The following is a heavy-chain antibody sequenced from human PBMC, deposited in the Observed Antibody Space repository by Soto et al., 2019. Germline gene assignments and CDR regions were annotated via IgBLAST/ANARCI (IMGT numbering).Heavy chain of an antibody. CDR2: IDPSDSYT. V-gene: IGHV5-10-1*01. CDR3: ARRTVYYDILTGYYPSWFDP. Sequence: PGESLKISCKGSGYSFTSYWISWVRQMPGKGLEWMGRIDPSDSYTNYSPSFQGHVTISADKSISTAYLQWSSLKAPDTAMYYCARRTVYYDILTGYYPSWFDPWGQGTLVTVSS. CDR1: GYSFTSYW. D-gene: IGHD3-9*01. J-gene: IGHJ5*02.